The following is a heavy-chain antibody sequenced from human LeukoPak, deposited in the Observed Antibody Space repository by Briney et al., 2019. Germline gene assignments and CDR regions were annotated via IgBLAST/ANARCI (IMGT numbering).Heavy chain of an antibody. D-gene: IGHD3-10*01. Sequence: GGSLRLSCAASGFTFDDYGMSWVRQAPGKGLEWVSGMNWNGVSTGYVDSVKGRFTISRDNAKNSLYLQMNSLRADDTALYYCARDRGWFGATDYWGQGVLVTVSS. CDR3: ARDRGWFGATDY. J-gene: IGHJ4*02. CDR1: GFTFDDYG. V-gene: IGHV3-20*04. CDR2: MNWNGVST.